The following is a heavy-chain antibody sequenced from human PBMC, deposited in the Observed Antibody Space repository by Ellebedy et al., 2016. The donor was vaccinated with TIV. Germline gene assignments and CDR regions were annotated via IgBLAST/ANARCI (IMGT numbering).Heavy chain of an antibody. CDR1: GFTFSSYS. J-gene: IGHJ4*02. D-gene: IGHD2-21*01. CDR2: ISSSGNYI. Sequence: GESLKISXAASGFTFSSYSMNWVRQAPGKGLEWVSSISSSGNYIYYADSMKGRFTISRDNAKNSLYLQMNSLRAEDTAVYYCYSGGYWGQGTLVTVSS. V-gene: IGHV3-21*01. CDR3: YSGGY.